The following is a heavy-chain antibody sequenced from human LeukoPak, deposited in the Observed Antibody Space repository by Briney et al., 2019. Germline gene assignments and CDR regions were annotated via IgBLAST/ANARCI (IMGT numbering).Heavy chain of an antibody. CDR2: IYYSGST. Sequence: PSETLSLTCIVSGGSINNHYWGWIRQPPGKGLEWIGSIYYSGSTYYNPSLKSRVTISVDTSKNQFSLKLSSVTAADTAVYYCARLWLGIGWRSNWFDPWGQGTLVTVSS. D-gene: IGHD6-19*01. CDR3: ARLWLGIGWRSNWFDP. CDR1: GGSINNHY. V-gene: IGHV4-39*07. J-gene: IGHJ5*02.